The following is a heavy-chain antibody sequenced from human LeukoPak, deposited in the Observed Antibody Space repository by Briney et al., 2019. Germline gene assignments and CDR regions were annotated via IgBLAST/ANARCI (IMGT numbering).Heavy chain of an antibody. CDR2: LSSGGSMI. Sequence: PGGSLRLSCVASGFTFSDYYINWIRQAPGMGLEWIAYLSSGGSMIYYADSVKGRFTISRDNAKNSLYLQMNSLRAEDTAVYYCARDEPRIHFDYWGQGTLVTVSS. CDR3: ARDEPRIHFDY. J-gene: IGHJ4*02. V-gene: IGHV3-11*04. CDR1: GFTFSDYY. D-gene: IGHD1-14*01.